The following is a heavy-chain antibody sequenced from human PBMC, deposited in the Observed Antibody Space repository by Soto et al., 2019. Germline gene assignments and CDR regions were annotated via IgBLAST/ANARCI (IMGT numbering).Heavy chain of an antibody. J-gene: IGHJ5*02. V-gene: IGHV3-30*18. Sequence: GGSLRLSCAGSGFTFSSYGMHWVRQAPGKGLEWVAVISYDGSDKYYGDSVKGRFTISRDDSKNTLYLQMNSLRVEDTAIYYCAKTAGSEYVWGSSGLDPWGQGTLVIVSS. CDR3: AKTAGSEYVWGSSGLDP. CDR2: ISYDGSDK. D-gene: IGHD3-16*01. CDR1: GFTFSSYG.